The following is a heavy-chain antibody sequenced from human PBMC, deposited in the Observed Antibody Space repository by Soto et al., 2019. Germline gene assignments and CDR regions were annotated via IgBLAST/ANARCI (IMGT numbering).Heavy chain of an antibody. D-gene: IGHD1-26*01. CDR1: GDSVGNGPYY. J-gene: IGHJ6*02. Sequence: QVRLQESGPGLVKPSETLSLSCLVSGDSVGNGPYYWSWIRQSPGEGLECIAYIYYSGSTNVNPSIASRVNISIDMSKNQVFLELRSVTAADAAVYFCARVGSSCHSGGCYYSYGLGVWGQGTTVAISS. CDR3: ARVGSSCHSGGCYYSYGLGV. V-gene: IGHV4-61*01. CDR2: IYYSGST.